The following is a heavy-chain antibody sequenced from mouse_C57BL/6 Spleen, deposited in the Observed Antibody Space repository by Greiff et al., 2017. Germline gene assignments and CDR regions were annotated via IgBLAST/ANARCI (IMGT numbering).Heavy chain of an antibody. Sequence: VQLKESGPELVKPGASVKMSCKASGYTFTDYNMHWVKQSHGKSLEWIGYINPNNGGTSYNQKFKGKATLTVNKSSSTAYMELRSLTSEDSAVYYCARLDDYSYYFDYWGQGTTLTVSS. J-gene: IGHJ2*01. CDR1: GYTFTDYN. V-gene: IGHV1-22*01. CDR2: INPNNGGT. CDR3: ARLDDYSYYFDY. D-gene: IGHD2-4*01.